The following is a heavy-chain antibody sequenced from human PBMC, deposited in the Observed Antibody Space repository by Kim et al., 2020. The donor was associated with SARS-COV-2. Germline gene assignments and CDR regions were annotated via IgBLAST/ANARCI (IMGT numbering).Heavy chain of an antibody. CDR3: ASFPGQQLVHYYYGMDV. CDR1: GYTFTSYG. V-gene: IGHV1-18*04. Sequence: ASVKVSCKASGYTFTSYGISWVRQAPGQGLEWMGWISAYNGNTNYAQKLQGRVTMTTDTSTSTAYMELRSLRSDDTAVYYCASFPGQQLVHYYYGMDVWGQGTTVTVSS. J-gene: IGHJ6*02. CDR2: ISAYNGNT. D-gene: IGHD6-13*01.